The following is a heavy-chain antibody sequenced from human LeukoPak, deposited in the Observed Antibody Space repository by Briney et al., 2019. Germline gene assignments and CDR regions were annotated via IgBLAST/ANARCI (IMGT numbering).Heavy chain of an antibody. V-gene: IGHV4-34*01. J-gene: IGHJ4*02. CDR1: GGSFSGYY. D-gene: IGHD2-2*01. CDR3: ARGPQYCSSTSCEADY. CDR2: INHSGST. Sequence: SETLSLTCAVYGGSFSGYYWSWIRQPPGKGLEWIGEINHSGSTNYNPSLKSRVTISVDTSKNQFSLKLSSVTAADTAVYYCARGPQYCSSTSCEADYWGQGTLVTLSS.